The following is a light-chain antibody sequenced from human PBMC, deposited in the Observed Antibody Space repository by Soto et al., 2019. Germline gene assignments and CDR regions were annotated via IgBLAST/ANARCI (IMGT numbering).Light chain of an antibody. J-gene: IGKJ2*01. Sequence: EIVLTQSPGTLSLSPGERATLSCRASQSVSSTYVAWYQQKPGQAPRLLIYGASSRATGTPDRFSGSGSGADFTLSISRLEPEDFAVYYCQQYGSSLYTFDQGTKLEIK. V-gene: IGKV3-20*01. CDR3: QQYGSSLYT. CDR2: GAS. CDR1: QSVSSTY.